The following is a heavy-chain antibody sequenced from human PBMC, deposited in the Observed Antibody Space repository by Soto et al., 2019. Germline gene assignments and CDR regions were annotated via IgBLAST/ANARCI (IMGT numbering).Heavy chain of an antibody. CDR2: IYYIGSI. CDR1: GGSISSGGYY. V-gene: IGHV4-30-4*08. CDR3: ARSMSGSYYHY. Sequence: SETLSLTCTVSGGSISSGGYYWSWIRQHPGKGLEWIGYIYYIGSIYYNPSLKSRVTISVDTSKNQFSLKLSSVTAADTAVYYCARSMSGSYYHYWGQGTLVTVSS. D-gene: IGHD1-26*01. J-gene: IGHJ4*02.